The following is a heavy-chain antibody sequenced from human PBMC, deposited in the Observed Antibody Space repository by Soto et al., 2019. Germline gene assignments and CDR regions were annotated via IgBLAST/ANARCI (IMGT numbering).Heavy chain of an antibody. CDR3: ARDRGGQQLGYAY. CDR2: IWYDGSNK. J-gene: IGHJ4*02. V-gene: IGHV3-33*01. CDR1: GFTFSSYG. D-gene: IGHD6-13*01. Sequence: QVQLVESGGGVVQPGRSLRLSCAASGFTFSSYGMHWVRQAPGKGLEWVAVIWYDGSNKYYADSVKGRFTISRDNSKNTLYLQMNSLRAEDTAVYYCARDRGGQQLGYAYWGQGTLVTVSS.